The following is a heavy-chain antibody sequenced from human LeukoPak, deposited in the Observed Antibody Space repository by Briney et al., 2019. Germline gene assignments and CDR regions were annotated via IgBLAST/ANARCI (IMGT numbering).Heavy chain of an antibody. CDR2: ISAYNGNT. D-gene: IGHD3-3*01. Sequence: ASVKVSCKASGYTFTSYGISWVRQAPGQGLEWMGWISAYNGNTNYAQKLRGRVTMTTDTSTSTAYMELRSLRSDDTAVYYCARITYDFWSGYYMPDDPWGQGTLVTVSS. V-gene: IGHV1-18*01. J-gene: IGHJ5*02. CDR3: ARITYDFWSGYYMPDDP. CDR1: GYTFTSYG.